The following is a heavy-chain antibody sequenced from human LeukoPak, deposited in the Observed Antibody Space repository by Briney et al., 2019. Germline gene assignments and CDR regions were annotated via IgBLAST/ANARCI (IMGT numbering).Heavy chain of an antibody. Sequence: PGGSLRLSCAASGFTFGGSAMHWVRQASGKGLEWVGRIRSKANSYATAYAASVKGRFTISRDDSKNTTYLQKNSLKTEDTAVYYCTSRPLLSYYGSGRTRSDYWGQGTLVTVSS. CDR2: IRSKANSYAT. J-gene: IGHJ4*02. CDR1: GFTFGGSA. D-gene: IGHD3-10*01. V-gene: IGHV3-73*01. CDR3: TSRPLLSYYGSGRTRSDY.